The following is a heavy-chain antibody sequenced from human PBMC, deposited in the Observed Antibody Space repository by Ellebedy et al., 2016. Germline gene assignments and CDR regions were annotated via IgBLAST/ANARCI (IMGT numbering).Heavy chain of an antibody. V-gene: IGHV3-21*01. Sequence: GGSLRLSCAASGFTFSSYSMNWVHQAPGKGLEWVSSISSSSSYIYYADSVKGRFTISRDNAKNSLYLQMNSLRAEDTAVYYCARGLKPTSISSGWYSWGQGTLVTVSS. CDR1: GFTFSSYS. J-gene: IGHJ4*02. CDR2: ISSSSSYI. CDR3: ARGLKPTSISSGWYS. D-gene: IGHD6-19*01.